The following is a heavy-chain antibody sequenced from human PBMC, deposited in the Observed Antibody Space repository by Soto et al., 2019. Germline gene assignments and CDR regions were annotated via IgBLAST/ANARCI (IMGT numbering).Heavy chain of an antibody. CDR1: GGSISSSNW. V-gene: IGHV4-4*02. D-gene: IGHD6-13*01. J-gene: IGHJ6*02. CDR2: IYHSGST. Sequence: QVQLQESGPGLVKPSGTLSLTCAVSGGSISSSNWWSWVRQPPGKGLEWIGEIYHSGSTNYNPSLKSRVTISVDKSKNQFSLKLSSVTAADTAVYYCAREQIPGIAAAGTGGYYYGMDVWGQGTTVTVSS. CDR3: AREQIPGIAAAGTGGYYYGMDV.